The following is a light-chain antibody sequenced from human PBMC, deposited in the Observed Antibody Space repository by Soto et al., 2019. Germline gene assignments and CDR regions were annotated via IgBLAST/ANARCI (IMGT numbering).Light chain of an antibody. Sequence: EILFTQSPGTLSLSPGERATLSCRASQSVSSSYLAWYQQKPGQAPRLLIYGASSRANGIPDRFSGSGSGTDFTLTISRLEPEDFALYYCQQYGSSRGWTFGQGTKVDIK. CDR1: QSVSSSY. CDR3: QQYGSSRGWT. J-gene: IGKJ1*01. V-gene: IGKV3-20*01. CDR2: GAS.